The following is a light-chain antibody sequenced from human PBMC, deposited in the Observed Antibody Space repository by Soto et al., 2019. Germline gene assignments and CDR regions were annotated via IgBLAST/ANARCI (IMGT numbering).Light chain of an antibody. CDR1: SSDVGAYTY. J-gene: IGLJ1*01. CDR2: EVS. V-gene: IGLV2-8*01. Sequence: QSVLTQPPSASGSPGQSVTISCTGTSSDVGAYTYVSWYQQHPGKAPKLMIYEVSKRPSGVPDRFSGSKSGNAASLTVSGLQAEDEADYYCSSYAGNNSFVFGTGTKVTV. CDR3: SSYAGNNSFV.